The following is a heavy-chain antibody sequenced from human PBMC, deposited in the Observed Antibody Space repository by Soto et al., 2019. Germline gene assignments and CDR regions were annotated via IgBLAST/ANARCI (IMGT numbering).Heavy chain of an antibody. D-gene: IGHD3-3*01. CDR1: GGSFSGYY. CDR2: INHSGST. V-gene: IGHV4-34*01. CDR3: ARGSRDTIFGVVIIPVSRRRNWFDP. Sequence: SETLSLTCVVYGGSFSGYYWSWIRQPPGKGLEWIGEINHSGSTNYNPSLKSRVTISVDTSKNQFSLKLSSVTAADTAVYYCARGSRDTIFGVVIIPVSRRRNWFDPWGQGTLVTVSS. J-gene: IGHJ5*02.